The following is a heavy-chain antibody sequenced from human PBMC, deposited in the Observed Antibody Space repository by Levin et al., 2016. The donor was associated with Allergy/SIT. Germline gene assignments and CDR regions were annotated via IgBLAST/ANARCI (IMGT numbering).Heavy chain of an antibody. V-gene: IGHV1-69*13. CDR3: ARDSRADSYYYDSSGYYDY. CDR2: IIPIFGTA. CDR1: GGTFSSYA. Sequence: SVKVSCKASGGTFSSYAISWVRQAPGQGLEWMGGIIPIFGTANYAQKFQGRVTITADESTSTAYMELSSLRSEDTAVYYCARDSRADSYYYDSSGYYDYWGQGTLVTVSS. J-gene: IGHJ4*02. D-gene: IGHD3-22*01.